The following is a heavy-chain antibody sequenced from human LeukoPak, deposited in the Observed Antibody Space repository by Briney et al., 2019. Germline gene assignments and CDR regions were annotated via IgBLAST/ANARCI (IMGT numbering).Heavy chain of an antibody. CDR3: ASYSYYYDSSGYFDY. Sequence: SETLSLTCAVSGGSISSGGYSWSWIRQPPGKGLEWIGYIYHSGSTYYNPSLKSRVTISVDRSKNQFSLKLSSVTAADAAVYHCASYSYYYDSSGYFDYWGQGTLVTVSS. CDR1: GGSISSGGYS. V-gene: IGHV4-30-2*02. CDR2: IYHSGST. D-gene: IGHD3-22*01. J-gene: IGHJ4*02.